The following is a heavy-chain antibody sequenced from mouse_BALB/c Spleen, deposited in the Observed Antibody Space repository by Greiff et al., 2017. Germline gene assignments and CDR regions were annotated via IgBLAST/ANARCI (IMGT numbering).Heavy chain of an antibody. D-gene: IGHD1-2*01. J-gene: IGHJ2*01. CDR2: IYPGDGDT. CDR1: GYAFSSFW. Sequence: QVQLKQSGPELVKPGASVKISCKASGYAFSSFWMNWVKQRPGQGLEWIGRIYPGDGDTNYNGKFKGKATLTADKSSSTAYMQLSSLTSVDSAVYFCARGNYGWDYWGQGTTLTVSS. V-gene: IGHV1-82*01. CDR3: ARGNYGWDY.